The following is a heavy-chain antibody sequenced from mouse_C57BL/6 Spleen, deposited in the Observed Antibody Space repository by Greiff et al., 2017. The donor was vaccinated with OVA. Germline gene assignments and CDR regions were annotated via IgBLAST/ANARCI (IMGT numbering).Heavy chain of an antibody. D-gene: IGHD2-5*01. CDR2: ISDGGSYT. J-gene: IGHJ3*01. V-gene: IGHV5-4*01. CDR3: ARGKDSNYVGFAY. Sequence: EVQLVESGGGLVKPGGSLKLSCAASGFTFSSYAMSWVRQTPEKRLEWVATISDGGSYTYYPDNVKGRFTISRDNDKNNLYLQMSHLKSEDTAMYYCARGKDSNYVGFAYWGQGTLVTVSA. CDR1: GFTFSSYA.